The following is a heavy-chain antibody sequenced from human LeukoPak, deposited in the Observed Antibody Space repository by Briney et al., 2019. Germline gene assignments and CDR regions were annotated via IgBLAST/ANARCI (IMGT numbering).Heavy chain of an antibody. V-gene: IGHV4-4*07. Sequence: SETLSLTCTVSGGSISSYYWGWIRQPAGKGLEWIGRIYTSGSTNYNPSLKSRVTMSVDTSKNQFSLKLSSVTAADTAAYYCARDVSFEQLGNWFDPWGQGTLVTVSS. CDR1: GGSISSYY. CDR3: ARDVSFEQLGNWFDP. J-gene: IGHJ5*02. D-gene: IGHD6-13*01. CDR2: IYTSGST.